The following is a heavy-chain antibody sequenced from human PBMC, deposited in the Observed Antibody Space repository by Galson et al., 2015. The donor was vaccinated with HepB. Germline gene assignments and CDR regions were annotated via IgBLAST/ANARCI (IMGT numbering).Heavy chain of an antibody. Sequence: SVKVSCKASGYTFTSFDVNWVRQATGQGPEWMGWMNPNSGDTGYAQSFQGRVAMTRNTSINTAYMELNSMRSEDTAVYYCARSGVGLDGPFENWGQRTLVTASS. CDR3: ARSGVGLDGPFEN. CDR1: GYTFTSFD. V-gene: IGHV1-8*01. CDR2: MNPNSGDT. D-gene: IGHD3-16*01. J-gene: IGHJ4*02.